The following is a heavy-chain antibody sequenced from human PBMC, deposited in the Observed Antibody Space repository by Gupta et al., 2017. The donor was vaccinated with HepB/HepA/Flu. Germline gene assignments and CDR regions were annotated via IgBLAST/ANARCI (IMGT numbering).Heavy chain of an antibody. CDR3: ARWHNFYYYGLDV. V-gene: IGHV4-30-4*01. CDR1: GVAISSGDYY. Sequence: QVQLQESGPRLVKPSQTLSLTCTVSGVAISSGDYYWSWIRQPPGKGLEWIGYIYYSGSTYYNPSLKSRVTISLDTSKNQFALKLTSVTAADTAVYYCARWHNFYYYGLDVWGQGTTVTVSS. D-gene: IGHD3-3*01. J-gene: IGHJ6*02. CDR2: IYYSGST.